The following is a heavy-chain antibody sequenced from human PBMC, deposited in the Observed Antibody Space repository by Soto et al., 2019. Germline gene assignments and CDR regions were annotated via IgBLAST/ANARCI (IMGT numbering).Heavy chain of an antibody. CDR3: ARDRRGGMRYYTGYYYMDV. Sequence: EVQLVESGGGLVQPGGSLRLSCAASGFTVSSNYMSWVRQAPGKGLEWVSVIYSGGSTYYADSVKGRFTISRHNSKNTLYLQMNSLGAEDTAVYYCARDRRGGMRYYTGYYYMDVWGKGTTVTVSS. CDR1: GFTVSSNY. J-gene: IGHJ6*03. V-gene: IGHV3-53*04. D-gene: IGHD3-3*01. CDR2: IYSGGST.